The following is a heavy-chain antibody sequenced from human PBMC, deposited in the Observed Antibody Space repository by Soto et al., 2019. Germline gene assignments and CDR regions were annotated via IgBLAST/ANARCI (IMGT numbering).Heavy chain of an antibody. CDR1: GFSFNIYA. CDR2: ISGSGGRT. CDR3: YDYDASGSGYHWFDP. J-gene: IGHJ5*02. V-gene: IGHV3-23*01. Sequence: EVRLLESGGGLVQPGGSLRLSCAASGFSFNIYAMSWVRQAPGKGLEWVSTISGSGGRTYYADSVKGRFTISRDNSKNLLYVKMSRLRADATVVYYCYDYDASGSGYHWFDPWGQGTLVTVSS. D-gene: IGHD3-22*01.